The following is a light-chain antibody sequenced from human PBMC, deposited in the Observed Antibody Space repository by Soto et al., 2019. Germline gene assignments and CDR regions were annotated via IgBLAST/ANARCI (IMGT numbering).Light chain of an antibody. CDR3: CSYAGSGTYV. Sequence: QSALTQPASVSGSPGQSITISCTGTSSDVGSYNLVSWYQQHPGKAPKLMIYEGSKRPSGVSNRFSGSKSGNTASLTISGLQAEDEADYYCCSYAGSGTYVFGNGTKLTVL. CDR1: SSDVGSYNL. V-gene: IGLV2-23*01. J-gene: IGLJ1*01. CDR2: EGS.